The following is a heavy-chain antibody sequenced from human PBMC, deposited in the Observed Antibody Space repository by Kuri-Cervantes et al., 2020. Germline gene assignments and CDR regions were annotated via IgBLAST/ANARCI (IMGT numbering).Heavy chain of an antibody. CDR2: IWYDGSNK. D-gene: IGHD2-2*01. V-gene: IGHV3-33*01. J-gene: IGHJ4*02. CDR3: ARYQGDCSANCRYLDY. Sequence: GESLKISCAASGFTFSSYGMHWVRQAPGKGLEWVAVIWYDGSNKYYADSVKGRFTISRDNSKNTLYLQMNSLRAEDTAVYYCARYQGDCSANCRYLDYWGQGTLVTVSS. CDR1: GFTFSSYG.